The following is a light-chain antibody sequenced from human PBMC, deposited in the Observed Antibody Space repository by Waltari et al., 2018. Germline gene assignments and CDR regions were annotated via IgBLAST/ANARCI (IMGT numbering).Light chain of an antibody. CDR2: TAS. CDR3: QQSYRPPFT. Sequence: DIRMTQSPSSLSASVGDRVTITCRASQSIISYLSWYQQRPGKAPALLIYTASNSQSGVPSRFSGGGSGTDFTLTISSLQPEDFGTYYCQQSYRPPFTFGPGTKVDI. J-gene: IGKJ3*01. V-gene: IGKV1-39*01. CDR1: QSIISY.